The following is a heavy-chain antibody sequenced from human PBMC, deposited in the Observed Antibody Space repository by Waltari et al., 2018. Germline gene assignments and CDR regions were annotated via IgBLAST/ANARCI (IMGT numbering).Heavy chain of an antibody. J-gene: IGHJ3*02. V-gene: IGHV1-69*05. Sequence: QVQLVQSGAELKKPGSSVKVSCKASGGSFSTYAITWVRQAPGQGLEWMGGIIPMFGTANYAQKIQDRVTIITDESMTTAYMELSSLTSEDTAVYYCARGGLYGQQLLESAFEIWGQGTKVTVSS. CDR1: GGSFSTYA. CDR2: IIPMFGTA. CDR3: ARGGLYGQQLLESAFEI. D-gene: IGHD6-13*01.